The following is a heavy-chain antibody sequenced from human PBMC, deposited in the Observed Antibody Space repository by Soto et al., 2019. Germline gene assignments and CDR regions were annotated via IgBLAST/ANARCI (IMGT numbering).Heavy chain of an antibody. V-gene: IGHV1-46*01. J-gene: IGHJ4*02. CDR1: GYTFTSNY. Sequence: ASLMLSCKESGYTFTSNYMPLVRQAPGQKLEWMGIINPSGGSTSYAQKFQGRVTMTRDTSTSTVYMELSSLRSEDTAVYYSTRGTRRLVDYWGQRTRVTVPS. D-gene: IGHD3-9*01. CDR3: TRGTRRLVDY. CDR2: INPSGGST.